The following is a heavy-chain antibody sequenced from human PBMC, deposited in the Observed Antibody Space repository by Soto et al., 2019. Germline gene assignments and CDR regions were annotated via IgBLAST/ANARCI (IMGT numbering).Heavy chain of an antibody. CDR2: INHSGST. CDR1: YH. D-gene: IGHD2-15*01. Sequence: YHSRWMRHSPGKGLEWIGYINHSGSTNSNPSLKSRVTILVDTSKNQFSLKLSSVTAADSDVYYWETLGGYDIGVRGQGILVTVSS. V-gene: IGHV4-59*01. CDR3: ETLGGYDIGV. J-gene: IGHJ4*02.